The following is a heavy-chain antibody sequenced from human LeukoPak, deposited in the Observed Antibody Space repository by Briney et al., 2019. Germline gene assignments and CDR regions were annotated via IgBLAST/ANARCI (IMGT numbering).Heavy chain of an antibody. CDR3: ARGTPWAFDI. CDR1: GFTFSSYS. J-gene: IGHJ3*02. CDR2: INSDGSSV. D-gene: IGHD2-15*01. V-gene: IGHV3-48*02. Sequence: GGSLRLSCAASGFTFSSYSMNWVRQAPGKGLAWLSYINSDGSSVYYADSLKGRFTISRDKAKNSLYLQMNSLRDEDTTVYYCARGTPWAFDIWGQGTMVTVSS.